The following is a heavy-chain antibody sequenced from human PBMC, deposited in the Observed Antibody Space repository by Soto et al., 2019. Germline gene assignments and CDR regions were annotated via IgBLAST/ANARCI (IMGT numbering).Heavy chain of an antibody. D-gene: IGHD3-10*01. Sequence: SETLSLTCTVSGGSISSYYWSWIRQPPGKGLEWIGYIYYSGSTNYNPSLKSRVTISVDTSKNQFSLKLSSVTAADTAVYYCASARFGELFTSNWFDPWGQGTLVTVSS. CDR1: GGSISSYY. J-gene: IGHJ5*02. V-gene: IGHV4-59*01. CDR3: ASARFGELFTSNWFDP. CDR2: IYYSGST.